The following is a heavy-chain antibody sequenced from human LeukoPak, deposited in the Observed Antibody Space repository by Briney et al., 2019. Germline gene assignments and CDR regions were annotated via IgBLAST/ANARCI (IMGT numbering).Heavy chain of an antibody. CDR3: GKGPGYSVYDNLPHH. D-gene: IGHD5/OR15-5a*01. CDR2: ISDDGSKI. J-gene: IGHJ5*02. V-gene: IGHV3-30*18. CDR1: GFRFSSYG. Sequence: GRSLRLSCAASGFRFSSYGMHWVRQAPGKGLEWVAVISDDGSKIYYGDSVKGRFIISRDNSKNTLNLQMDSLRADDTAVYYCGKGPGYSVYDNLPHHWGQGTLVTVSS.